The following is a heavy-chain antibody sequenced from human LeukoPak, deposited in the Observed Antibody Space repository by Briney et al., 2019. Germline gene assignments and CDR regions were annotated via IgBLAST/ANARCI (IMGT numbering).Heavy chain of an antibody. Sequence: GRSLRLSCAASGFTFSSYGMHWVRQAPGKGLEWVAVISYDGSNKYYADSVKGRFTISRDNSKNTLFLQMNSLRAEDTAVYYCARAVAGGAVPLYDYWGQGTLVTVSS. CDR1: GFTFSSYG. D-gene: IGHD6-19*01. J-gene: IGHJ4*02. CDR2: ISYDGSNK. CDR3: ARAVAGGAVPLYDY. V-gene: IGHV3-30*03.